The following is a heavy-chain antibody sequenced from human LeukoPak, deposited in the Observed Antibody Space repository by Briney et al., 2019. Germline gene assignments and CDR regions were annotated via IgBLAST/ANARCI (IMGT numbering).Heavy chain of an antibody. J-gene: IGHJ4*02. V-gene: IGHV3-30-3*01. CDR3: ARTTVVMDYFDY. Sequence: PGRSLRLSCAASGFTFSSYAMHWVRQAPGKGLEWVAVISYDGSNKYYADSVKGRFTISRDNSKHTLYLQMNSLRAEDTGVYYCARTTVVMDYFDYWGQGTLVTVSS. CDR2: ISYDGSNK. CDR1: GFTFSSYA. D-gene: IGHD4-23*01.